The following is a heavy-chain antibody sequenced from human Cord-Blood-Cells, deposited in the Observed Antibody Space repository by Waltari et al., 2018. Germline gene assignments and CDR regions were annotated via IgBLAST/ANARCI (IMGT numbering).Heavy chain of an antibody. CDR1: GFTVSSIY. CDR3: ARDRDSSSWYDY. Sequence: EVKLVESGGGLIQHGGSLRLSCAASGFTVSSIYMGWVRQAPGKGREWVSVIYSGGSTYYADSVKGRFTISRDNSKNTLYLQMNSLRAEDTGVYYCARDRDSSSWYDYWGQGTLVTVSS. D-gene: IGHD6-13*01. V-gene: IGHV3-53*01. J-gene: IGHJ4*02. CDR2: IYSGGST.